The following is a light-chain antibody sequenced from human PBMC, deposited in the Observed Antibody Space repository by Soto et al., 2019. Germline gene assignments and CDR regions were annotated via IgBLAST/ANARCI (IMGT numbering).Light chain of an antibody. CDR1: QAISSY. CDR2: AAS. J-gene: IGKJ4*01. CDR3: LQLNSYPLT. Sequence: DIQLTQSPSFLSASVGDRVTITCRASQAISSYLDWYQQKPGKGPKLLIHAASTLQSGVPLRFSGSGSGTEFNLTISSLQPEDFATYYCLQLNSYPLTFGGGTEVEIK. V-gene: IGKV1-9*01.